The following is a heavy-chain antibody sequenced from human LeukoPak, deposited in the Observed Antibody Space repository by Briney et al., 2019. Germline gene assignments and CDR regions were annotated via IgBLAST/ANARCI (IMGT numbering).Heavy chain of an antibody. CDR2: IFYSGSS. CDR3: AGGTRRLYGDSGYYYGEFDY. V-gene: IGHV4-59*01. D-gene: IGHD3-22*01. Sequence: SETLSLTCTVSGDSIRSSFWTWVRQPPGKGLEWIGYIFYSGSSNYNPSLRGRVTMSVDTSESQFSLKLNSVTAADTAVYYCAGGTRRLYGDSGYYYGEFDYWGQGRLVIVSS. J-gene: IGHJ4*02. CDR1: GDSIRSSF.